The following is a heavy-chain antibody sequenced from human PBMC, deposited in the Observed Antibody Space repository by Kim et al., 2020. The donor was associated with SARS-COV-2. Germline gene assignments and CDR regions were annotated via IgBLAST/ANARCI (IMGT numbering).Heavy chain of an antibody. D-gene: IGHD3-3*01. CDR1: GGSISSFY. V-gene: IGHV4-59*01. CDR2: IFYIGST. Sequence: SETLSLTCTVSGGSISSFYWSWIRQPPGKGLEWIGYIFYIGSTNYNPSLKSRAAISADTSKNQFSLKLSSVTAADTALYFCARGLGSGYLFDYWGQGTLVTVSS. J-gene: IGHJ4*02. CDR3: ARGLGSGYLFDY.